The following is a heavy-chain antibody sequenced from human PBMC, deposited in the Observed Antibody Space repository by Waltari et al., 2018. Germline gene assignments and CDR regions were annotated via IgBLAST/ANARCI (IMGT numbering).Heavy chain of an antibody. CDR1: GFTFNNNA. CDR3: AKYSGNWYYFDY. Sequence: EEQLLESGGGLVQPGGSLRLSCAASGFTFNNNAMAWVRQTPGKGLEWVSGISPSDGSTYYADSVKGRFLISRDNSRNTLYLQMNSLRADDAAVYFCAKYSGNWYYFDYWGQGAVVTVSS. CDR2: ISPSDGST. D-gene: IGHD6-13*01. V-gene: IGHV3-23*01. J-gene: IGHJ4*02.